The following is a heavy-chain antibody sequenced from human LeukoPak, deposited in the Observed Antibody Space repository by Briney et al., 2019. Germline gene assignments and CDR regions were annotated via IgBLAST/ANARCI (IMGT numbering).Heavy chain of an antibody. V-gene: IGHV4-34*01. D-gene: IGHD6-13*01. J-gene: IGHJ5*02. Sequence: SETLSLTCAVYGGSFSGYYWSWIRQPPGKGLEWIGEINHSGSTNYNPSLKSRVTISVDTSENQFSLKLSSATAADTAVYYCARGRSWYGGVWFDPWGQGTLVAVSS. CDR2: INHSGST. CDR3: ARGRSWYGGVWFDP. CDR1: GGSFSGYY.